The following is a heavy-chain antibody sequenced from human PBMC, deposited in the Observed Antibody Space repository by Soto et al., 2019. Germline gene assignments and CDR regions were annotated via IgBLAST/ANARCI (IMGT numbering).Heavy chain of an antibody. CDR2: ISDYNYNT. J-gene: IGHJ5*02. D-gene: IGHD1-26*01. CDR3: ATVVGALVAWFNP. V-gene: IGHV1-18*01. CDR1: GYTFTSYG. Sequence: QVQLVQSGAEVKKPGASVKVSCKASGYTFTSYGLSWVRQAPGQGLEWMGRISDYNYNTNYAQKLQGRVTMTTDTSTSRAYMELRSLRSDATAVYYGATVVGALVAWFNPGGQGTVVTVSS.